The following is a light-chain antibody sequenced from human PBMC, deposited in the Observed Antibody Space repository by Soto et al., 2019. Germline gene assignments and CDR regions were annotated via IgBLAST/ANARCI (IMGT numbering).Light chain of an antibody. Sequence: QSVLTQPASVSGSPGQSITISCTGTSSDVGGYNYVSWYQQHPGKAPKLMIYEVSNRPSGVPDRFSGSKSGNTASLTVSGLQAEDEADYYCNSYAGTKNLVFGGGTKLTVL. CDR1: SSDVGGYNY. CDR3: NSYAGTKNLV. CDR2: EVS. J-gene: IGLJ2*01. V-gene: IGLV2-8*01.